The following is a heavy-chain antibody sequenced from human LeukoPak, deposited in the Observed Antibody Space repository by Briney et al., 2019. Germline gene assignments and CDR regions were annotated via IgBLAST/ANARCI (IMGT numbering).Heavy chain of an antibody. V-gene: IGHV4-59*01. Sequence: SETLSLTCAVYGGSFSGYYWSWIRQPPGKGLEWIGYIYSSGSTNYNPSLKSRVTMSVDTSKNQFSLKVSSVTAADTAVYYCARVFDSGSQAYFYYMDVWGEGTTVTISS. CDR1: GGSFSGYY. CDR2: IYSSGST. D-gene: IGHD3-10*01. J-gene: IGHJ6*03. CDR3: ARVFDSGSQAYFYYMDV.